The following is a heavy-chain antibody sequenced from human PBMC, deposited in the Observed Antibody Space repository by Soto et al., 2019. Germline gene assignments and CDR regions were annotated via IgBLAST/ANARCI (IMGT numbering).Heavy chain of an antibody. Sequence: GGSLRLSCAASGFTFSSYAMSWVRQAPGKGLEWVAVISYDGSNKYYADSVKGRFTISRDNSKNTLYLQMNSLRAEDTAVYYCARDGRHYYDSSGYYPRPIDYWGQGTLVTVSS. V-gene: IGHV3-30-3*01. D-gene: IGHD3-22*01. CDR1: GFTFSSYA. J-gene: IGHJ4*02. CDR2: ISYDGSNK. CDR3: ARDGRHYYDSSGYYPRPIDY.